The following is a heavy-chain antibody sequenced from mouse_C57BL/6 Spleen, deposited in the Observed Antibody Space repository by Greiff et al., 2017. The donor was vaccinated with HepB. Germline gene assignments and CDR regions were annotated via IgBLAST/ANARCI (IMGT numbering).Heavy chain of an antibody. Sequence: QVQLKQPGAELVKPGASVKLSCKASGYTFTSYWMHWVKQRPGQGLEWIGMIHPNSGSTNYNEKFKSKATLTVDKSSSTAYMQLSSLTSEDSAVYYCAYDYDGYFDYWGQGTTLTVSS. CDR3: AYDYDGYFDY. V-gene: IGHV1-64*01. CDR1: GYTFTSYW. J-gene: IGHJ2*01. CDR2: IHPNSGST. D-gene: IGHD2-4*01.